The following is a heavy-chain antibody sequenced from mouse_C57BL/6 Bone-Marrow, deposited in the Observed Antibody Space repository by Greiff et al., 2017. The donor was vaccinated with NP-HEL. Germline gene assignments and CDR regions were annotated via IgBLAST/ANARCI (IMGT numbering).Heavy chain of an antibody. CDR3: ARGVDGKDYFDY. Sequence: EVQLQQSGPELVKPGASVKMSCKASGYTFTDYNMHWVKQSHGKSLEWIGYINPNNGGTSYNQKFKGKATLTVNKSSSTAYMELRSLTSEDSAVYYCARGVDGKDYFDYWGQGTTLTVSS. D-gene: IGHD2-1*01. CDR2: INPNNGGT. J-gene: IGHJ2*01. CDR1: GYTFTDYN. V-gene: IGHV1-22*01.